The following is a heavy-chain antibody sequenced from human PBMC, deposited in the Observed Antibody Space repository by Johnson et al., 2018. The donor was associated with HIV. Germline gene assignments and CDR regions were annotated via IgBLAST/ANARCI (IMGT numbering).Heavy chain of an antibody. CDR1: GFTFSNYA. D-gene: IGHD3-22*01. Sequence: QVQLVESGGGVVQPGRSLRLSCAASGFTFSNYAMHWVRQAPGKGLEWVAVISYDGSNKYYADSVKGRFTISRDNAKNSLYLQMNSLRAEDTALYYCARVGDRAMIVGGTDAFDIWGQGTMVTVSS. CDR2: ISYDGSNK. J-gene: IGHJ3*02. V-gene: IGHV3-30*04. CDR3: ARVGDRAMIVGGTDAFDI.